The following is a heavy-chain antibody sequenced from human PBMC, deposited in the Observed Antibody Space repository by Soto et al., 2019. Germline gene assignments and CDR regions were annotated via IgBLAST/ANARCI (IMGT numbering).Heavy chain of an antibody. J-gene: IGHJ4*02. D-gene: IGHD2-15*01. V-gene: IGHV1-69*12. CDR1: GGTFSSYA. Sequence: QVQLVQSGAEVKKPGSSVKVSCKASGGTFSSYAISWVRQAPGQGLEWMGGIIPIFGTANYAQKFQGRVTITADESTSTASMGLSSLRSEDTAVYYCARLYCSGGSCYDGFDYWGQGTLVTVSS. CDR2: IIPIFGTA. CDR3: ARLYCSGGSCYDGFDY.